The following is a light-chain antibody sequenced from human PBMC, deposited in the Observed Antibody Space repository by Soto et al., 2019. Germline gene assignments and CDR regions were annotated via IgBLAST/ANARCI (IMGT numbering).Light chain of an antibody. CDR2: GAS. Sequence: EIVLTQSPGTLSLSPGERATLSCRASQSVSSNYLAWYQQKPGQAPRLLIYGASSRATGIPDRFSGSGSGTDFTLTISRLELEDFAVYHCQPYGSSPLTFGGGTKVEIK. V-gene: IGKV3-20*01. CDR1: QSVSSNY. J-gene: IGKJ4*01. CDR3: QPYGSSPLT.